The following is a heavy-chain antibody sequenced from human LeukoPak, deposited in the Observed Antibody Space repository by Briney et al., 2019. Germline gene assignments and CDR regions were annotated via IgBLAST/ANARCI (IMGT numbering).Heavy chain of an antibody. D-gene: IGHD1-26*01. CDR2: ISYDISNE. Sequence: QPGRSLRLSCAASGFTLRSYAMHWVRQAPGKGLEWLAVISYDISNEDYADSVKGRFTISRDNSKNTLYLQMNSLRAEDTAVYYCARDRVWWEDWGQGTLVTVSS. CDR3: ARDRVWWED. J-gene: IGHJ4*02. CDR1: GFTLRSYA. V-gene: IGHV3-30*07.